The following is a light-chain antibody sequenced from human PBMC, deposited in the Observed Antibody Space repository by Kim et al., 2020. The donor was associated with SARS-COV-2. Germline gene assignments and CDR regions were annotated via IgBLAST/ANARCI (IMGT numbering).Light chain of an antibody. CDR3: KQRSIWPLLT. Sequence: DIVLTQSPATLSLSPGERATLSCRASQSVSSYLAWYQQKPGQAPRLLIYDASNRATGIPARFSGSGSGTDFTLTISSLEPEDFAVYYCKQRSIWPLLTFGGGTKVDIK. J-gene: IGKJ4*01. CDR1: QSVSSY. CDR2: DAS. V-gene: IGKV3-11*01.